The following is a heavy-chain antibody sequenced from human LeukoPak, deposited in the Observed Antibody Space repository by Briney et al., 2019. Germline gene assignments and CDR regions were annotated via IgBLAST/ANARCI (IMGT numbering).Heavy chain of an antibody. CDR3: ARGRVSSSTWYSTYYYYFYMDV. J-gene: IGHJ6*03. CDR2: IYYSGST. V-gene: IGHV4-39*07. D-gene: IGHD4-11*01. CDR1: GGSISSSSYY. Sequence: SETLSLTCTVSGGSISSSSYYWGWIRQPLGKGLEWIGSIYYSGSTNFNPSLNGRVSISRDTSKNLFSLRLRSVTAADTAVYFCARGRVSSSTWYSTYYYYFYMDVWGKGTTVTVSS.